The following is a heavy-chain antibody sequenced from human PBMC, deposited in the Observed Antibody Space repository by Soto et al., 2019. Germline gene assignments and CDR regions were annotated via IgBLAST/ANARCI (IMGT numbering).Heavy chain of an antibody. CDR2: IRGGMRDNT. CDR3: ANVRGF. J-gene: IGHJ4*02. Sequence: EVQLLESGGGLVQAGGSLRLSCVGSGFTLTAYAMNWARQPPGKGLEWVPDIRGGMRDNTYYADSVHGRFTISKDNSKNTVYMQRKSLRDEAAAVYYCANVRGFGGQGTLVTVSS. CDR1: GFTLTAYA. D-gene: IGHD3-16*01. V-gene: IGHV3-23*01.